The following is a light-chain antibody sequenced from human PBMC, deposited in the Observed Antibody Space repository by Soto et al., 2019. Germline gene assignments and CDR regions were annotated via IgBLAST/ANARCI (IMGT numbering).Light chain of an antibody. CDR3: QQRSDWPPT. CDR1: QSVGSY. V-gene: IGKV3-11*01. CDR2: DTS. J-gene: IGKJ1*01. Sequence: EIVLTQSPATLSLSPGERATLSSRASQSVGSYLAWFQQTPGQAPRLLIYDTSNRATGIPARFSGSGSGTDFTLTISSLETEDFAVYYCQQRSDWPPTFGQGTKVEIK.